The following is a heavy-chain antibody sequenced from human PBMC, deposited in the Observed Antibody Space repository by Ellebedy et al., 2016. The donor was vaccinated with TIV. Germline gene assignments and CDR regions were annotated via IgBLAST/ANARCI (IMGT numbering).Heavy chain of an antibody. CDR1: GFTFSSYA. V-gene: IGHV3-23*01. Sequence: GGSLRLXXAASGFTFSSYAMSWVRQAPGKGLEWVSAISGSGGSTYYADSVKGRFTISRDNSKNTLYLQMNSLRAEDTAVYYCAKDSTIFGVVLDAFDIWGQGTMVTVSS. CDR2: ISGSGGST. J-gene: IGHJ3*02. CDR3: AKDSTIFGVVLDAFDI. D-gene: IGHD3-3*01.